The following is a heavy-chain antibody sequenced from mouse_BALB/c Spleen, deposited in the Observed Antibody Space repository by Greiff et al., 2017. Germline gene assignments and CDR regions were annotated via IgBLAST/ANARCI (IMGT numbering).Heavy chain of an antibody. J-gene: IGHJ3*01. V-gene: IGHV1S81*02. CDR3: TRYDGYYVGAY. D-gene: IGHD2-3*01. CDR2: INPSNGGT. Sequence: VQLQQSGADLVKPGASVKLSCKASGYTFTSYYMYWVKQRPGQGLEWIGEINPSNGGTNFNEKFKSKATLTVDKSSSTAYMQLSSLTSEDSAVYYCTRYDGYYVGAYWGQGTLVTVSA. CDR1: GYTFTSYY.